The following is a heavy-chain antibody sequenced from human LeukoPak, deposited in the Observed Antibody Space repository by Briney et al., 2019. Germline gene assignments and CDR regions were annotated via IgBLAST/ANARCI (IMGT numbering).Heavy chain of an antibody. CDR2: INPNSGGT. Sequence: GASVKVSCKASGYTFTGYYMHWVRQAPGQGLEWMGWINPNSGGTNYAQKFQGRVTMTRDTSISTAYMELSRLRSDDPAVYYCARVRDYYDSSGYYIDYWGQGTLVTVSS. CDR1: GYTFTGYY. CDR3: ARVRDYYDSSGYYIDY. V-gene: IGHV1-2*02. J-gene: IGHJ4*02. D-gene: IGHD3-22*01.